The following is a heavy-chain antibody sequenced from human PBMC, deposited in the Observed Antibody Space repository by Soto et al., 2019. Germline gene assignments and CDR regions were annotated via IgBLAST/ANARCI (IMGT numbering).Heavy chain of an antibody. CDR1: GYTFTSYY. D-gene: IGHD3-3*01. CDR3: ARDLGHITIFGVVSRGNWFDP. Sequence: QVQLVQSGAEVKKPGASVKVSCKASGYTFTSYYMHWVRQAPGQGLEWMGIINPSGGSTSYAQKFQGRVTMTRDTSTSTVYMELSSLRSEDTAVYYCARDLGHITIFGVVSRGNWFDPWGQGTLVTVSS. CDR2: INPSGGST. V-gene: IGHV1-46*01. J-gene: IGHJ5*02.